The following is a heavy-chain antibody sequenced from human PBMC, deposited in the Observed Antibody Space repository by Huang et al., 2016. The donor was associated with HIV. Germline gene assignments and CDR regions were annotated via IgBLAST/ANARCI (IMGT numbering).Heavy chain of an antibody. V-gene: IGHV3-30*02. D-gene: IGHD5-12*01. J-gene: IGHJ6*03. CDR1: GFIFDNFG. Sequence: QVQLVESGGGVVQPGGSLRLSCGASGFIFDNFGMHWVRQGLGKGVEWVALIRADGSNEYNGESVKGRFSISRDNFENMVYLQMNSLGDGDTAIYYCARAVDGFNSKGFYMDVWGKGTAVIVSS. CDR3: ARAVDGFNSKGFYMDV. CDR2: IRADGSNE.